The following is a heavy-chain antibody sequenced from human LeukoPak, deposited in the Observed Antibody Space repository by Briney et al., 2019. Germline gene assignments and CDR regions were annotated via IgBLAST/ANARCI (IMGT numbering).Heavy chain of an antibody. D-gene: IGHD6-6*01. V-gene: IGHV4-61*01. CDR1: GGSVSGGSYY. Sequence: SETLSLTCTVSGGSVSGGSYYWSWIRQPPGKGLEWIGYFYYTGSTNYNPSLKSRVTISVDTSKNQFSLRLSSVTAADTAVYYCARVGTIFEYSSSNFDYWGQGTLVTVSS. CDR2: FYYTGST. CDR3: ARVGTIFEYSSSNFDY. J-gene: IGHJ4*02.